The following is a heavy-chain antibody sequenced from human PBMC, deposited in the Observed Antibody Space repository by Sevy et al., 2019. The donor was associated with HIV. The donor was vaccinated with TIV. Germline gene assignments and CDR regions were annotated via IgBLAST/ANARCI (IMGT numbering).Heavy chain of an antibody. D-gene: IGHD2-15*01. J-gene: IGHJ4*02. CDR2: IYYSGST. CDR1: GGSISSGGYY. Sequence: SETLSLTRTVSGGSISSGGYYWSWIRQHPGKGLEWIGYIYYSGSTYYNPSLKSRVTISVDTSKNQFSLKLSSVTAADTAVYYCARAHGDFFYGGNPIFDYWGQGTLVTVSS. CDR3: ARAHGDFFYGGNPIFDY. V-gene: IGHV4-31*03.